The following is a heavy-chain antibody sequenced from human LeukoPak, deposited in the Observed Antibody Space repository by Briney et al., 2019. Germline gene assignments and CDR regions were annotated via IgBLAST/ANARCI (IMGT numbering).Heavy chain of an antibody. D-gene: IGHD3-10*01. CDR3: ANSLWFGELSVIDY. V-gene: IGHV3-30*04. CDR2: ISYDGSNK. CDR1: GFTFSSYA. Sequence: QAGGSLRLSCAASGFTFSSYAMHWVRQAPGKGLEWVAVISYDGSNKYYVDSVKGRFTISRDNSKNTLYLQMNSLRAEDTAVYYCANSLWFGELSVIDYWGQGTLVTVSS. J-gene: IGHJ4*02.